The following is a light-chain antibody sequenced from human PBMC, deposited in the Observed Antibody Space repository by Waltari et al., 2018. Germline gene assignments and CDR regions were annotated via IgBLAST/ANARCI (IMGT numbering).Light chain of an antibody. CDR2: EVV. J-gene: IGLJ1*01. CDR1: TSDVGSYDL. Sequence: QSALTQPASVSGTPGQSLTISCSGTTSDVGSYDLVSWYQQHPGEAPKLLICEVVKRPPDTSIRFSGAKSGGTASLTISGLQPEDEADYYCCSYAGRGTYVFGSGTKVTVL. CDR3: CSYAGRGTYV. V-gene: IGLV2-23*02.